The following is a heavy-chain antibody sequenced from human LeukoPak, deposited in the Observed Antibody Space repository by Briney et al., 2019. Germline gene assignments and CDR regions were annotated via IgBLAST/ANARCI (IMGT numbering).Heavy chain of an antibody. CDR2: IKQDGSEK. V-gene: IGHV3-7*01. CDR1: GFTFSDFW. Sequence: GGSLRLSCAGSGFTFSDFWMTWVRQTPGKGLEWVANIKQDGSEKYYVDSVEGRFTISRDNAKNSLYLQMNSLRVEDTAVYFCAVEEFSGVWDYWGQGTLVTVSS. CDR3: AVEEFSGVWDY. J-gene: IGHJ4*02. D-gene: IGHD3-10*01.